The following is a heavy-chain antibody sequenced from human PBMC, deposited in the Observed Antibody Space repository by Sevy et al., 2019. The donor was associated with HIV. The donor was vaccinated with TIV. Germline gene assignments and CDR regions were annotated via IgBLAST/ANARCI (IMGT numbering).Heavy chain of an antibody. CDR1: GFTFSSYG. CDR3: AKDSGAARNYYYYYMDV. Sequence: GGSLRLSCAASGFTFSSYGMHWVRQAPGKGLEWVSCIRNDGSNKYYADSVKGRFTISRDNSKNTLYLQMNSLRAEDTAVYYCAKDSGAARNYYYYYMDVWGKGTTVTVSS. CDR2: IRNDGSNK. J-gene: IGHJ6*03. V-gene: IGHV3-30*02. D-gene: IGHD6-13*01.